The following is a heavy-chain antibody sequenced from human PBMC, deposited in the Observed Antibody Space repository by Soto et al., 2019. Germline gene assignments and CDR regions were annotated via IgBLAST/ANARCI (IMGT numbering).Heavy chain of an antibody. D-gene: IGHD6-19*01. CDR3: ESDLAVGLVDY. V-gene: IGHV1-18*01. Sequence: ASVKVSCKASGYTFTSYGISWVRQAPGQGLEWMGWISAYNGNTNYAQKLQGRVTMTTDTSTSTAYMELRSLRSDDTAVDYCESDLAVGLVDYWGQGTLVTCSS. J-gene: IGHJ4*02. CDR2: ISAYNGNT. CDR1: GYTFTSYG.